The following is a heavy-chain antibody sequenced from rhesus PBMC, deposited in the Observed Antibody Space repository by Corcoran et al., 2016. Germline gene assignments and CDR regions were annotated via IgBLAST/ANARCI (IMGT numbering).Heavy chain of an antibody. CDR3: AGARTCDY. CDR1: GGSLRGSY. J-gene: IGHJ4*01. Sequence: QSQLQESGPGLVNPSETLSVTCTVPGGSLRGSYWSWVRQAPGKGLEWIGYIYGSGSSSNYNPSLKSRVTLSVYTSKNQVSLKLTSVTAADTAIYFCAGARTCDYWGPGVLVTVSS. CDR2: IYGSGSSS. V-gene: IGHV4-169*01. D-gene: IGHD1-38*01.